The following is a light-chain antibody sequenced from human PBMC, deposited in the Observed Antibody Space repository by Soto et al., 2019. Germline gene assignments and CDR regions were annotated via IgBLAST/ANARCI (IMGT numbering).Light chain of an antibody. CDR2: RDD. Sequence: QSALTQPPSLSGTPVQRVTISCSGSNSNIGRYSVNWYQHFPGTAPKILIYRDDERPSGVPDRFSGSKSGTSASLAISGLQSEDEAEYYCAAWDDNLNGPLFGGGTKLTVL. CDR1: NSNIGRYS. J-gene: IGLJ3*02. CDR3: AAWDDNLNGPL. V-gene: IGLV1-44*01.